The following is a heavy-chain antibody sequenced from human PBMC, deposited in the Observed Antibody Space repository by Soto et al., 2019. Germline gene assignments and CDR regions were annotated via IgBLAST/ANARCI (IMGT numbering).Heavy chain of an antibody. Sequence: QVQLVQSGAEVKKPGSSVKVSCKASGGTFSSYAISWVRQAPGQGLEWMGGIIPIFGTANYAQKFQGRVTITADESTGTAYMELSSLRSEDTAVYYCASGYYYDSSGYYTDFQHWGQGTLVTVSS. CDR2: IIPIFGTA. CDR1: GGTFSSYA. V-gene: IGHV1-69*01. J-gene: IGHJ1*01. CDR3: ASGYYYDSSGYYTDFQH. D-gene: IGHD3-22*01.